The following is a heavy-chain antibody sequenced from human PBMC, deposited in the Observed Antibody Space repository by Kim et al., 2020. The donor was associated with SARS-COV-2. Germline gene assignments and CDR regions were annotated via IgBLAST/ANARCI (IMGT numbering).Heavy chain of an antibody. D-gene: IGHD3-16*01. Sequence: ASVKVSCKASGYTFTGYYMHWVRQAPGQGLEWMGWINPNSGGTNYAQKFQGRVTMTRDTSISTAYMELSRLRSDDTAVYYCARPITCGGVIHAFDIWGQGTMVTVSS. J-gene: IGHJ3*02. CDR2: INPNSGGT. V-gene: IGHV1-2*02. CDR1: GYTFTGYY. CDR3: ARPITCGGVIHAFDI.